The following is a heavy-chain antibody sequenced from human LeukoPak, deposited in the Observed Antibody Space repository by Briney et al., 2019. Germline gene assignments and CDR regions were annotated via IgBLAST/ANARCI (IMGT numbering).Heavy chain of an antibody. J-gene: IGHJ4*02. CDR3: ARETSYGEMFDY. D-gene: IGHD4-17*01. CDR1: GFTFSSYW. Sequence: GGSLRLSCAPSGFTFSSYWMSWVRQAPGKGLEGVANIKQDGSEKYYVDSVKGRFTISRDNAKNSLYLQMNSLRAEDTAVYYCARETSYGEMFDYWGQGTLVTVSS. CDR2: IKQDGSEK. V-gene: IGHV3-7*01.